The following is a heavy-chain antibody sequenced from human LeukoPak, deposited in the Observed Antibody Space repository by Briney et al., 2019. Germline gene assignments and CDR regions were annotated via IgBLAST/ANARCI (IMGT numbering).Heavy chain of an antibody. J-gene: IGHJ3*02. CDR1: GGSISSSSYY. V-gene: IGHV4-39*01. D-gene: IGHD6-19*01. CDR3: ARSPQQWLVRVTGAFDI. Sequence: PSETLSLTCTVSGGSISSSSYYWGWIRQPPGKGLERIGSIYYSGSTYYNPSLKSRVTISVDTSKNQFSLKLSSVTAADTAVYYCARSPQQWLVRVTGAFDIWGQGTMVTVSS. CDR2: IYYSGST.